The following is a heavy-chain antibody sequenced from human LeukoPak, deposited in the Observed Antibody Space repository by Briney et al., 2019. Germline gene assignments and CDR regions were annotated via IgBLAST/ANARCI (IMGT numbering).Heavy chain of an antibody. Sequence: SETLSLTCAVYGGSFSGNSWSWIRQPPGKGLEWIGEINHSGSTNYKPSLKSRVAISVDTSKNQFSLKLSSVTAADTAVYYCARVDLTLIVVYWGQGTLVTVSS. J-gene: IGHJ4*02. CDR1: GGSFSGNS. CDR3: ARVDLTLIVVY. D-gene: IGHD3-22*01. CDR2: INHSGST. V-gene: IGHV4-34*01.